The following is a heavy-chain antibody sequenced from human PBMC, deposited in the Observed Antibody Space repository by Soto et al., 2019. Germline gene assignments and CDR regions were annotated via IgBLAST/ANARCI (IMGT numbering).Heavy chain of an antibody. CDR2: IYYSGST. V-gene: IGHV4-61*08. D-gene: IGHD2-2*01. CDR1: GGSVSSGGHY. CDR3: ARNIVIVSGGRTKNFYYYGMDV. J-gene: IGHJ6*02. Sequence: SETLSLTCTVSGGSVSSGGHYWSWVRQPPGKGLEWIGYIYYSGSTNYNPSLKSRVTISVDTSKNQFSLKLSSVTAADTAVYHCARNIVIVSGGRTKNFYYYGMDVWGQGTTVTVSS.